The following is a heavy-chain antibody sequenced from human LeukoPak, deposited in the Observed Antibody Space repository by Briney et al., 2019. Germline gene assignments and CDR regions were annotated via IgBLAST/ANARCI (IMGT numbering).Heavy chain of an antibody. CDR1: GYTFTSNH. V-gene: IGHV1-46*01. CDR2: INPSGDST. J-gene: IGHJ4*02. CDR3: AKIAARDTGEGY. Sequence: GASVKISCKASGYTFTSNHMHWVRQAPGQGLEWMGVINPSGDSTSYAPNFQGRVTVTRDTSTSTVYMELSSLRSEDTAIYYCAKIAARDTGEGYWGQGTLVTVSS. D-gene: IGHD6-6*01.